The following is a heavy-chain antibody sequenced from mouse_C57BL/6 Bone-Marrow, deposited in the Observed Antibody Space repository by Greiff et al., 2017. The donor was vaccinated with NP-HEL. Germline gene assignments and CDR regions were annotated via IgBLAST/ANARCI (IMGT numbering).Heavy chain of an antibody. Sequence: EVHLVESGGDLVKPGGSLKLSCAASGFTFSSYGMSWVRQTPDKRLEWVATISSGGSYTYYPDSVKGRFTISRDNAKNTLYLQMSSLKSEDTAMYYCARQVYYSNYGGYAMDYWGQGTSVTVSS. CDR1: GFTFSSYG. V-gene: IGHV5-6*01. CDR3: ARQVYYSNYGGYAMDY. CDR2: ISSGGSYT. J-gene: IGHJ4*01. D-gene: IGHD2-5*01.